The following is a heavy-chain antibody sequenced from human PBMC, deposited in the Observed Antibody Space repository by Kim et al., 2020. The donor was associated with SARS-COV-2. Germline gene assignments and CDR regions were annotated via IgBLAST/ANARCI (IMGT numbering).Heavy chain of an antibody. D-gene: IGHD6-19*01. Sequence: YYADSVKGRIPISRDNAKNSLYLQMNSLRAEDTAVYYCARYSSGWALTFDYWGQGTLVTVSS. CDR3: ARYSSGWALTFDY. V-gene: IGHV3-48*04. J-gene: IGHJ4*02.